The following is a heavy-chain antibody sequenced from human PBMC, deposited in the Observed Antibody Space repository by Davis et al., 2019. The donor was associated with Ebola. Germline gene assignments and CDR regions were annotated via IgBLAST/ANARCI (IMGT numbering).Heavy chain of an antibody. CDR2: IIPIFGTA. V-gene: IGHV1-69*13. CDR3: AREARITMVRGVNYYYYYMDV. J-gene: IGHJ6*03. CDR1: GGTFSSYA. D-gene: IGHD3-10*01. Sequence: SVQVSCMASGGTFSSYAISWVRQAPGQGLEWMGGIIPIFGTANYAQKFQGRVTITADESTSTAYMELSSLRSEDTAVYYCAREARITMVRGVNYYYYYMDVWGKGTTVTVSS.